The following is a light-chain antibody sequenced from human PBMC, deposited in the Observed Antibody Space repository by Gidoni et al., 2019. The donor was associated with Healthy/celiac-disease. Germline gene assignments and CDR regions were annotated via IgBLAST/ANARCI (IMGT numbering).Light chain of an antibody. J-gene: IGKJ4*01. CDR3: QQRSNGPPN. Sequence: EIVLILSPATLSLAPGERATLSCRANQSVSSYLAWYQQKPGQAPRRLISDASNRATGIPARVSGSGSGTDFTHTIRSLEPEDFAVYYCQQRSNGPPNFXGXTKVXIK. V-gene: IGKV3-11*01. CDR2: DAS. CDR1: QSVSSY.